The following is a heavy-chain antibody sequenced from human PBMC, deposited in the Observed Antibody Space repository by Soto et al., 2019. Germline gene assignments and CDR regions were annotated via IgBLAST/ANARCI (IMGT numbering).Heavy chain of an antibody. V-gene: IGHV1-69*13. CDR2: IIPIFGTA. D-gene: IGHD5-18*01. J-gene: IGHJ4*02. CDR1: GGTFSSYA. CDR3: ARYRVGYGHYYFDY. Sequence: GASVKVSCKASGGTFSSYAISWVRQAPGQGLEWMGGIIPIFGTANYAQKFQGRVTITADESTSTAYMELSSLRSEDTAVYYCARYRVGYGHYYFDYWGQGTLVTVSS.